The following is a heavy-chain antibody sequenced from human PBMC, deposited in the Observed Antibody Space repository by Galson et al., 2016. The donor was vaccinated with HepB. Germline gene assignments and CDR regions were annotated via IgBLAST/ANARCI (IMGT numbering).Heavy chain of an antibody. CDR1: GFNFSNYD. CDR2: IYSGGST. Sequence: SLRLSCAASGFNFSNYDMTWVRQAPGKGLEWVSVIYSGGSTYYADSVKGRFTISRDNSKNTLYLQMNSLRAEDTAVYYCARVPGSIWGQGTMVTVSS. V-gene: IGHV3-66*02. J-gene: IGHJ3*02. CDR3: ARVPGSI.